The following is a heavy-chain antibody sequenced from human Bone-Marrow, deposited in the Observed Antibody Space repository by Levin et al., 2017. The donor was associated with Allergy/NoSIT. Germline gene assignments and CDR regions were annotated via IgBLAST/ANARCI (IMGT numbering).Heavy chain of an antibody. D-gene: IGHD5-18*01. CDR1: GYTFTTYD. CDR3: ARGRVGYSYGYVMIY. V-gene: IGHV1-8*01. CDR2: MNANSGDT. J-gene: IGHJ4*02. Sequence: SGGSLRLSCKASGYTFTTYDINWVRQATGQGLEWMGWMNANSGDTGYAQKFQGRLTMTRNTSISTAYMELSSLRSDDTAVYYCARGRVGYSYGYVMIYWGQGTLVTVSS.